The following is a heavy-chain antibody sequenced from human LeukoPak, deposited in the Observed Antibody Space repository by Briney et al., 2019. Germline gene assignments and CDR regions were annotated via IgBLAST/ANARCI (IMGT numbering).Heavy chain of an antibody. Sequence: PSETLSLTCTVSGASISGYYWSWIRQPPGKRLEWIGYIYHSGSTYYNPSLKSRVTISVDTSKNQFSLKLSSVTAADTAVYYCARVEKGRAAAGINYWGQGTLVTVSS. CDR1: GASISGYY. CDR3: ARVEKGRAAAGINY. CDR2: IYHSGST. V-gene: IGHV4-4*09. D-gene: IGHD6-13*01. J-gene: IGHJ4*02.